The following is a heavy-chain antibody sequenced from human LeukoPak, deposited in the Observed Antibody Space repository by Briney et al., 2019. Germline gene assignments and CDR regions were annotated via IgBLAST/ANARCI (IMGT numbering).Heavy chain of an antibody. Sequence: PGESRRLSCAVSGFSVSSNYMSWVRQAPGKGLEWISTLYSGSKIFYAESLKGRVTISRDNSKNTLYLQMNSLRAEDTAVYYCAKGHCSSTSCPWDWGQGTLVTVSS. CDR3: AKGHCSSTSCPWD. D-gene: IGHD2-2*01. V-gene: IGHV3-66*02. J-gene: IGHJ4*02. CDR2: LYSGSKI. CDR1: GFSVSSNY.